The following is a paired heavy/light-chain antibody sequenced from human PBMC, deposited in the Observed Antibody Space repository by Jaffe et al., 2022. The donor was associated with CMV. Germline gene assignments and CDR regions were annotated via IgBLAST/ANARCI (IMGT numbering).Heavy chain of an antibody. J-gene: IGHJ3*02. D-gene: IGHD3-22*01. V-gene: IGHV3-49*04. Sequence: EVQLVESGGGLVQPGRSLRLSCTASGFTFGDYAMSWVRQAPGKGLEWVGFIRSKAYGGTTEYAASVKGRFTISRDDSKSIAYLQMNSLKTEDTAVYYCTRDSGWDYYDSSGYHSSGAFDIWGQGTMVTVSS. CDR2: IRSKAYGGTT. CDR1: GFTFGDYA. CDR3: TRDSGWDYYDSSGYHSSGAFDI.
Light chain of an antibody. CDR1: SSNIGSNT. CDR2: SNN. Sequence: QSVLTQPPSASGTPGQRVTISCSGSSSNIGSNTVNWYQQLPGTAPKLLIYSNNQRPSGVPDRFSGSKSGTSASLAISGLQSEDEADYYCAAWDDSLNGYWVFGGGTKLTVL. CDR3: AAWDDSLNGYWV. V-gene: IGLV1-44*01. J-gene: IGLJ3*02.